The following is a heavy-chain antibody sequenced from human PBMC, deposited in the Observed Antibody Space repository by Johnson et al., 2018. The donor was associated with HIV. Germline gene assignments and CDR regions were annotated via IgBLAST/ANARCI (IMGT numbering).Heavy chain of an antibody. CDR3: ARGGNEIDAFDI. D-gene: IGHD1-1*01. J-gene: IGHJ3*02. V-gene: IGHV3-30*04. CDR2: IWYDGSNK. Sequence: VQLVESGGGVVQPGRSLRLSCAASGFTFSTYSMHWVRQAPGMRLEWVAVIWYDGSNKYYADSVKGRFTISRDNSKNTLYLQMNSLRAEDTAVYYCARGGNEIDAFDIWGQGTMVTVSS. CDR1: GFTFSTYS.